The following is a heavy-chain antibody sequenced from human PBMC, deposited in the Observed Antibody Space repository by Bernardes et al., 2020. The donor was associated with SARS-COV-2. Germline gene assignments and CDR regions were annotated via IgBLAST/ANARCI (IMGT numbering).Heavy chain of an antibody. J-gene: IGHJ4*02. CDR3: ASPSFWSGSRSELCFDS. CDR1: GGSITSTNYY. CDR2: MYYAGTI. V-gene: IGHV4-39*01. Sequence: SETLSLTCSVSGGSITSTNYYWGWIRQSPGKGLEWIGNMYYAGTILYNPSLKSRVTMSVDTSKSQFSLKLSSVTAADTAMYYCASPSFWSGSRSELCFDSWGQGTLVTVSS. D-gene: IGHD3-3*01.